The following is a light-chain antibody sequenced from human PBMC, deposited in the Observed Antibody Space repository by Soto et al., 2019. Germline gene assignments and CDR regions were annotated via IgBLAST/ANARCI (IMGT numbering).Light chain of an antibody. CDR1: TSDVGAYTS. V-gene: IGLV2-14*03. Sequence: QSLRTPHASVSVSAGRSITISCAGTTSDVGAYTSVSWYQHRPDKAPTVMIYVINKRPSGVTHLPSGSKSGNPASQAISWLQANDEDHWYCSSSISGNRSYVFGTGTKVTVL. CDR3: SSSISGNRSYV. CDR2: VIN. J-gene: IGLJ1*01.